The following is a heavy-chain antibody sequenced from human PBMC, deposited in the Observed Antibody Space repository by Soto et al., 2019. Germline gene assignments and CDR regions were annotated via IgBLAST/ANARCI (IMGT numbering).Heavy chain of an antibody. CDR1: GGTFSSYT. V-gene: IGHV1-69*01. CDR3: TRGVTANYMGGDAFEF. J-gene: IGHJ4*02. Sequence: QGLLVQSGAEVKAPGSSVKVSCKAAGGTFSSYTVSWVRQAPGQGLDYLGGIMPIFNTATYAENFQGRVTITADLSTSTVDLEVHRMRSDDTALYYCTRGVTANYMGGDAFEFWGLGTQVTVS. CDR2: IMPIFNTA. D-gene: IGHD3-16*01.